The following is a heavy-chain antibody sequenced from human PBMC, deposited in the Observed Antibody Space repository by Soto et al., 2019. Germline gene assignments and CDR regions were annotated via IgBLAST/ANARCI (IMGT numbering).Heavy chain of an antibody. V-gene: IGHV3-30*18. CDR2: ISYDGSNK. Sequence: QVQLVESGGGVVQPGRSLRLSCAASGFTFSSYGMHWVRQAPGKGLEWVAVISYDGSNKYYADSVKGRFTISRDNSKNTLYLQMNSLRAEDTAVYYCAKDFRYFDWLLFNPYYYYYMDVWGKGTTVTVSS. D-gene: IGHD3-9*01. CDR1: GFTFSSYG. CDR3: AKDFRYFDWLLFNPYYYYYMDV. J-gene: IGHJ6*03.